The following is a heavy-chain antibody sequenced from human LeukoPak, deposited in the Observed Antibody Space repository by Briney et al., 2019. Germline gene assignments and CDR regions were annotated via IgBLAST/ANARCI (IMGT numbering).Heavy chain of an antibody. CDR3: AREQNIVVVPAPTFDP. CDR2: ISSSSSTI. V-gene: IGHV3-48*04. J-gene: IGHJ5*02. CDR1: GFTFSSYS. Sequence: PGGSLRLSCAASGFTFSSYSMNWVRQAPGKGLEWVSYISSSSSTIYYADSVKGRFTISRDNAKNSLYLQMNSLRAEDTAVYYCAREQNIVVVPAPTFDPWGQGTLVTVSS. D-gene: IGHD2-2*01.